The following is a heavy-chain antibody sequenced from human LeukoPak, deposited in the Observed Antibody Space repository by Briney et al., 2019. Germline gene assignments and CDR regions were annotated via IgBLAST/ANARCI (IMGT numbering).Heavy chain of an antibody. CDR3: AKSTGIVVVPAAIMDY. CDR2: ISGSGGST. V-gene: IGHV3-23*01. J-gene: IGHJ4*02. CDR1: GFTFSSYA. D-gene: IGHD2-2*02. Sequence: GGSLRLSCAASGFTFSSYAMSWVRQAPGKGLEWVSAISGSGGSTYYADSVKGRSTISRDNSKNTLYLQMNSLRAEDTAVYYCAKSTGIVVVPAAIMDYWGQGTLVTVSS.